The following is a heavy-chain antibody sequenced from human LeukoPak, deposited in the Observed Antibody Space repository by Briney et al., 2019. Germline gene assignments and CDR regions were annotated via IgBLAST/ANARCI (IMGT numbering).Heavy chain of an antibody. V-gene: IGHV4-39*01. CDR1: GGSISLSSYY. Sequence: SETLSLTCTVSGGSISLSSYYWGWIRQPPGKGLEWIGSIYYSGTTFYNPPLKSRVTISVDTSKNQFSLKLSSVTAADTAVYYCAAYGSGSYRDFDSWGQGTLVTVSS. D-gene: IGHD3-10*01. CDR2: IYYSGTT. CDR3: AAYGSGSYRDFDS. J-gene: IGHJ4*02.